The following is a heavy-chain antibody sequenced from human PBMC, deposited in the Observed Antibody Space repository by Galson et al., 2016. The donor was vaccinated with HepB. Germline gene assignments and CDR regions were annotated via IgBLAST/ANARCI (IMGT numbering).Heavy chain of an antibody. V-gene: IGHV3-53*01. D-gene: IGHD1/OR15-1a*01. Sequence: SLRLSCAASGFTVSSYNMTWVRQAPGKGLEWVSGIYSGGNTYYADSVMGRFTISRDNSTSTRYLQMNSLRVEDTAVYYCAKGTTRQVHFGYFAPWGQGTLVTVAS. J-gene: IGHJ4*02. CDR3: AKGTTRQVHFGYFAP. CDR1: GFTVSSYN. CDR2: IYSGGNT.